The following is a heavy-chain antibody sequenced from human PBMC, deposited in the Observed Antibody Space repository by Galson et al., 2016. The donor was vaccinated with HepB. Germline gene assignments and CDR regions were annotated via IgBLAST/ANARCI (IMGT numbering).Heavy chain of an antibody. CDR2: VTETGRT. Sequence: SETLSLTCAVYSGSISGYYWSWIRQPPGKGLEWIGEVTETGRTNDNPSPKSRVTVSLATSKDRFSLRLTSVTAADTAVYYCANRGRGVGADQFDFWGQGTLVTVSS. CDR1: SGSISGYY. V-gene: IGHV4-34*01. D-gene: IGHD2-21*02. CDR3: ANRGRGVGADQFDF. J-gene: IGHJ4*02.